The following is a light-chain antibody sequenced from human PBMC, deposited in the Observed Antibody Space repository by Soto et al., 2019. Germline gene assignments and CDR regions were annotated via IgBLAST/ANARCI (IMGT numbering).Light chain of an antibody. J-gene: IGKJ2*01. CDR2: AVS. V-gene: IGKV1-39*01. Sequence: DIQMTQSPSSLYASVGDRVTITCRASQSISGHLNWYQQEPGKAPKLLIYAVSSLQSGGPSRFIGNGSGTKLTPTTNTLQPEDYATYYCQQSSTILPYTFGQGTKVEIK. CDR1: QSISGH. CDR3: QQSSTILPYT.